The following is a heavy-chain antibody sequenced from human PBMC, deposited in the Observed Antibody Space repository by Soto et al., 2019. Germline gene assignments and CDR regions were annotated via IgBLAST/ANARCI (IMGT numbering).Heavy chain of an antibody. CDR2: IYYSGST. V-gene: IGHV4-59*01. CDR3: ARLQCSGGSCYSPSRDYYYYYMDV. CDR1: GGSISSYY. J-gene: IGHJ6*03. Sequence: SETLSLTCTVSGGSISSYYWSWIRQPPGKGLEWIGYIYYSGSTNYNPSLKSRVTISVDTSKNQFSLKLSSVTAADTAVYYCARLQCSGGSCYSPSRDYYYYYMDVWGKGTTVTVSS. D-gene: IGHD2-15*01.